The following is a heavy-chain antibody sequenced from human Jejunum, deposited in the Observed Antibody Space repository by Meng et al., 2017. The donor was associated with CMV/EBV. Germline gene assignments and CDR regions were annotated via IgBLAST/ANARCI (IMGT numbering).Heavy chain of an antibody. D-gene: IGHD4-17*01. CDR1: NSSTFG. J-gene: IGHJ6*02. Sequence: NSSTFGMHWVREAPGKGMAWVALRRYYGGITYYAASVKARSTISRDNSKNTLFLQMTSLRAEDTAVYFCAKLYGDLDNYYYYGMDVWGQGTTVTVSS. CDR3: AKLYGDLDNYYYYGMDV. V-gene: IGHV3-30*02. CDR2: RRYYGGIT.